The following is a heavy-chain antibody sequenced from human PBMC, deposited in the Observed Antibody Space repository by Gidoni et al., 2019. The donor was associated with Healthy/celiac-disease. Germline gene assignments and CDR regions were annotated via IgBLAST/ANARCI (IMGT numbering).Heavy chain of an antibody. CDR1: GYTFTGYY. V-gene: IGHV1-2*02. J-gene: IGHJ4*02. CDR3: AREGAAAGPYFDY. D-gene: IGHD6-13*01. Sequence: QVQLVQSGPAVKKHAASVKVSCKASGYTFTGYYMHWVRQAPGKGLEWMGWINPNSGGTNYAQKFQGRVTMTRDTSISTAYMELSRLRSDDTAVYYCAREGAAAGPYFDYWGQGTLVTVSS. CDR2: INPNSGGT.